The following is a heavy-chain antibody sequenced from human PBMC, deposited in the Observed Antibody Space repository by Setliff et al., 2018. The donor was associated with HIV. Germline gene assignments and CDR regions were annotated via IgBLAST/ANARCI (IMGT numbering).Heavy chain of an antibody. D-gene: IGHD5-12*01. J-gene: IGHJ4*02. CDR1: TDPITTTYY. Sequence: PSETLSLTCTVSTDPITTTYYWGWIRQPPGKGLEWIGEIIHSGSTNYNPSLKSRVTISVDTSKNQFSLKLSSVTAADTAVYYCARRSGFALDYWGQGTLVTVSS. CDR3: ARRSGFALDY. CDR2: IIHSGST. V-gene: IGHV4-38-2*02.